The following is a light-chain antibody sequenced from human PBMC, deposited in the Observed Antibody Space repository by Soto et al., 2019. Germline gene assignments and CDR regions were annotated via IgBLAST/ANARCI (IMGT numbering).Light chain of an antibody. Sequence: EIVLTQSPGTLSLSPGERATLSCRASQRVSNNYLAWYQQKPGQAPRLLIYAASSRATGIPDRFSGSGSGTAFTLTISRLEPEDCVVYSCQRYGPSPPYTFGQGTKLEIK. V-gene: IGKV3-20*01. J-gene: IGKJ2*01. CDR2: AAS. CDR3: QRYGPSPPYT. CDR1: QRVSNNY.